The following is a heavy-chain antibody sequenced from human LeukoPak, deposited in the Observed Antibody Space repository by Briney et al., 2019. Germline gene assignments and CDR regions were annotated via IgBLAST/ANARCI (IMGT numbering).Heavy chain of an antibody. D-gene: IGHD2-15*01. Sequence: GASVKVSCKASGGTFSSYAISWVRQGPGQGLEWMGGIIPIFGTANYAQKFQGRVTITADESTSTAYMELSSLRSEDTAVYYCASSSSCSGGSCAFDYWGQGTLVTVSS. CDR1: GGTFSSYA. CDR2: IIPIFGTA. J-gene: IGHJ4*02. CDR3: ASSSSCSGGSCAFDY. V-gene: IGHV1-69*13.